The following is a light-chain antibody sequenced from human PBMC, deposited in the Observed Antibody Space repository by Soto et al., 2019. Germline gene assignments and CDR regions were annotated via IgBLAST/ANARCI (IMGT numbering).Light chain of an antibody. Sequence: DIQMTQLPSSMSASVGDRVTITFRASQGISRWLAWYHQKPGKAPNLLIYSASTLHSGVPSRFSGSGSGTDFTLTISSLQPEDFGTYYCQQANSFPLTCGPGTKVDMK. CDR2: SAS. CDR3: QQANSFPLT. CDR1: QGISRW. J-gene: IGKJ3*01. V-gene: IGKV1-12*01.